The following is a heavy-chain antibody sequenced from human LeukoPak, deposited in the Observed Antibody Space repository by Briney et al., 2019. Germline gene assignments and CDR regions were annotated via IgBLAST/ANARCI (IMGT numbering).Heavy chain of an antibody. Sequence: QAAGSLRLSCAASGFAVSSNYMSWVRQAPGKGLEWVSVIYSGGSTYYADSVKGRFTISRDNSKNTLYLQMNGLRAEDTAVYYCARDTYMVRGVISRAFDIWGQGTMVTVSS. CDR1: GFAVSSNY. CDR2: IYSGGST. CDR3: ARDTYMVRGVISRAFDI. V-gene: IGHV3-66*01. D-gene: IGHD3-10*01. J-gene: IGHJ3*02.